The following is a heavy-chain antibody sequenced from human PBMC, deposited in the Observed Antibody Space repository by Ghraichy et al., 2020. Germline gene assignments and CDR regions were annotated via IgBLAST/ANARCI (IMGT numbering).Heavy chain of an antibody. Sequence: SETLSLTCTVSGGSISSSSYYWGWIRQPPGKGLEWIGSIYYSGSTYYNPSLKSRVTISVDTSKNQFSLKLSSVTAADTAVYYCARSPYYYDSSGHDFDYWSLVTLVTVSS. V-gene: IGHV4-39*01. J-gene: IGHJ4*02. D-gene: IGHD3-22*01. CDR2: IYYSGST. CDR3: ARSPYYYDSSGHDFDY. CDR1: GGSISSSSYY.